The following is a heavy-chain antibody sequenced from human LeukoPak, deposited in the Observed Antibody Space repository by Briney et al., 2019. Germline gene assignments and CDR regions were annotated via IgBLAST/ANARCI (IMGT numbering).Heavy chain of an antibody. CDR1: GGSISSYY. J-gene: IGHJ4*02. CDR2: IYYSGSGST. CDR3: ARHRGPYSSGSYFFDY. Sequence: SETLSLTCTVSGGSISSYYWSWIRQPPGKGLDWIRYIYYSGSGSTNYNPSLKSRVTISVDTAKNQFSLRLSSVTAADTAVYYCARHRGPYSSGSYFFDYWGQGTLVTVSS. D-gene: IGHD6-19*01. V-gene: IGHV4-59*08.